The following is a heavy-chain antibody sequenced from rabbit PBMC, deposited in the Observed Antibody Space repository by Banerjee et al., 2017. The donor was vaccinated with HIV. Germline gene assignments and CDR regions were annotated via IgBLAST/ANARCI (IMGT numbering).Heavy chain of an antibody. D-gene: IGHD4-1*01. CDR1: GFDFSSYG. CDR2: ITYGGST. J-gene: IGHJ6*01. CDR3: VRHNSGLTL. V-gene: IGHV1S21*01. Sequence: ESGGGLVQPGGSLKLSCKASGFDFSSYGVSWVRQAPGKGLEWIGYITYGGSTFYASWAKGRFTISRTSTTVDLKMTSLTAADTATYFCVRHNSGLTLWGPGTLVTVS.